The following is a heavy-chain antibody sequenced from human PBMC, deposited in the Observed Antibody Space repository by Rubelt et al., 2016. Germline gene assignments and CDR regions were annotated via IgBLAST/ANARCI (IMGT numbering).Heavy chain of an antibody. CDR2: IYYSGST. J-gene: IGHJ4*02. V-gene: IGHV4-59*01. Sequence: QVQLQESGPGLVKPSETLSLTCTVSGGSISSYYWSWIRQPPGKGLEWIGYIYYSGSTNYNPSLKSRVTISVDTSKNQCSLKRSSVTAADTAVYYCARHRRIQLWLTPFDYWGQGTLVTVSS. CDR1: GGSISSYY. D-gene: IGHD5-18*01. CDR3: ARHRRIQLWLTPFDY.